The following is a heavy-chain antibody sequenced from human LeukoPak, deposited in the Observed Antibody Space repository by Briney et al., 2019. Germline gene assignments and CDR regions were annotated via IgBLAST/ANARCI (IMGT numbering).Heavy chain of an antibody. CDR1: GGSISSSIYH. V-gene: IGHV4-39*07. Sequence: PSETLSLTCTVSGGSISSSIYHWGWIRQSPGKGLEWIGYVYHSGRTYYNPSLKSRVTISVDRSKNQLSLRLSSVTAADTAVYYCARDTYCGGDCPPDVFDIWGQGTMVTVSS. J-gene: IGHJ3*02. CDR3: ARDTYCGGDCPPDVFDI. D-gene: IGHD2-21*01. CDR2: VYHSGRT.